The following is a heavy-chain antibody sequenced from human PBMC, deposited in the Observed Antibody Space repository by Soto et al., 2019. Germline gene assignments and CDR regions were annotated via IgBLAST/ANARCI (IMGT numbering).Heavy chain of an antibody. CDR1: GGSISSYY. CDR2: IYYSGST. V-gene: IGHV4-59*01. J-gene: IGHJ4*02. D-gene: IGHD4-17*01. Sequence: SETLSLTCTVSGGSISSYYWSWIRQPPGKGLEWIGYIYYSGSTNYNPSLKSRVTISVDTSKNQFSLKLSSVTAADTAVYYCARSEATVLDFWGQGTLVTVS. CDR3: ARSEATVLDF.